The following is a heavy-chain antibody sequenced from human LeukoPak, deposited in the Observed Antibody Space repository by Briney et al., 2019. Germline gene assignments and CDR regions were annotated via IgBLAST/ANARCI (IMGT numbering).Heavy chain of an antibody. CDR1: GSSINSSNW. CDR2: IYYSGIN. CDR3: ARSRDGYNYFFDH. V-gene: IGHV4-28*01. D-gene: IGHD5-24*01. J-gene: IGHJ4*02. Sequence: PSDTLSLTCVVSGSSINSSNWWGWIRQPPGKGLEWIGYIYYSGINHYNPSLKSRVTMSVDTSKNQFSLQLSSVSAVDTAVYYCARSRDGYNYFFDHWGQGTLVTVSS.